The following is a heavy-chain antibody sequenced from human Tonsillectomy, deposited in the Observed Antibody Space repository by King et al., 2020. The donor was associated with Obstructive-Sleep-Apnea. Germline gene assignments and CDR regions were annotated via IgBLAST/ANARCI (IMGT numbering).Heavy chain of an antibody. J-gene: IGHJ4*02. CDR1: GDTFTGYY. CDR2: IYPNSGGT. V-gene: IGHV1-2*02. CDR3: ARSGAAALVDY. Sequence: QLVQSGAEVKKPGASVKVSCKASGDTFTGYYMHRVRQAPGQGLEGMGWIYPNSGGTNCAQKFQGRVTMTRDTSISTAYMELSRLRSDDTAVYYCARSGAAALVDYWGQGTLVTVSS. D-gene: IGHD2-2*01.